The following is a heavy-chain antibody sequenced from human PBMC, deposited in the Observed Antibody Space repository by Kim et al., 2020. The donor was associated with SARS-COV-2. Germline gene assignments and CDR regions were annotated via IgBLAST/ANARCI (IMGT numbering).Heavy chain of an antibody. CDR3: ARDQSPEYSGYVGGGY. CDR2: ISSSSSYI. D-gene: IGHD5-12*01. Sequence: GGSLRLSCAASGFTFSSYSMNWVRQAPGKGLEWVSSISSSSSYIYYADSVKGRFTISRDNAKNSLYLQMNSLRAEDTAVYYCARDQSPEYSGYVGGGYWGQGTLVTVSS. V-gene: IGHV3-21*01. CDR1: GFTFSSYS. J-gene: IGHJ4*02.